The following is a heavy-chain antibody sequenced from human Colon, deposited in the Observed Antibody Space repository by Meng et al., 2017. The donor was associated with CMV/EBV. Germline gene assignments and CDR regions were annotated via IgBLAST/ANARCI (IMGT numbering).Heavy chain of an antibody. CDR2: IWYDGSKT. Sequence: CAASGLTFSGYGMPWLRQAPGRGLEWVASIWYDGSKTFHAESVKGRFTISRDNSKNTLYLQLSSLRVEDTALYYCARVRNSVVHFDHWGRGTLVTVSS. J-gene: IGHJ2*01. D-gene: IGHD2-15*01. CDR3: ARVRNSVVHFDH. CDR1: GLTFSGYG. V-gene: IGHV3-33*01.